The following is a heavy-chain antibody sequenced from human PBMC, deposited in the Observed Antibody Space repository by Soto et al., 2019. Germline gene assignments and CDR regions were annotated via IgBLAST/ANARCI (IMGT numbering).Heavy chain of an antibody. V-gene: IGHV1-18*01. J-gene: IGHJ4*02. Sequence: QVQLVQSGAEVKKPGASVKVSCKASGYTFTSYGISWVRQAPGQGLEWMGWINAYNGNTNYAQKLQGRXTXTXXTSTSTAYMELRSLRSYDTAVYYCARDVGYGLIDYWGQGTLVTVSS. CDR2: INAYNGNT. CDR3: ARDVGYGLIDY. CDR1: GYTFTSYG. D-gene: IGHD5-18*01.